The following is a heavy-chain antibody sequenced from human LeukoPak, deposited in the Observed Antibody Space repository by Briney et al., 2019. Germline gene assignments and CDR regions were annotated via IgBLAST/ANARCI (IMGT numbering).Heavy chain of an antibody. V-gene: IGHV3-23*01. J-gene: IGHJ4*02. Sequence: PGGSLRLSCAASGFTFSSYGMSWVRQAPGKGLEWVSAISGSGGSTYYADSVKGRFTISRDNSKNTLCLQMNSLRAEDTAVYYCAKLRLYSSGWYYFDYWGQGTLVTVSS. CDR3: AKLRLYSSGWYYFDY. CDR1: GFTFSSYG. CDR2: ISGSGGST. D-gene: IGHD6-19*01.